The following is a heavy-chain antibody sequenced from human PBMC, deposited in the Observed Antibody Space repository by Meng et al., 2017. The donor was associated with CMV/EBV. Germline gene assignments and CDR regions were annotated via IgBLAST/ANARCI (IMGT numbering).Heavy chain of an antibody. CDR1: GFTFDDYG. CDR3: WAFWSGYYAIGTGGMDV. J-gene: IGHJ6*02. D-gene: IGHD3-3*01. Sequence: GDSLKISCAASGFTFDDYGMSWVRQAPGKGLEWVANINQDGSEKNYVDSVKGRFTISRDNAKNSLYLQMNSLRAEDTAVYYCWAFWSGYYAIGTGGMDVWGQGTTVTVSS. V-gene: IGHV3-7*01. CDR2: INQDGSEK.